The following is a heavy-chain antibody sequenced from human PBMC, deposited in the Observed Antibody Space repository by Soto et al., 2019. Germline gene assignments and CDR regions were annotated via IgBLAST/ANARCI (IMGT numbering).Heavy chain of an antibody. CDR2: INHSGST. Sequence: SETLSLTCAVYGGSCSGYYWSWIRQPPGKGLEWIGEINHSGSTSYNPSLKSRVTMSVDTSKNQFSLKLSSVTAADTAVYYCARGGCSSTSCYRSKSDWFDPWGQGTLVTVSS. CDR3: ARGGCSSTSCYRSKSDWFDP. V-gene: IGHV4-34*01. J-gene: IGHJ5*02. CDR1: GGSCSGYY. D-gene: IGHD2-2*02.